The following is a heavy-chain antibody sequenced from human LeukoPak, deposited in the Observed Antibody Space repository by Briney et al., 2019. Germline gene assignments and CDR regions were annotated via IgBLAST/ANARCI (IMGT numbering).Heavy chain of an antibody. CDR1: GYSISSGYY. CDR2: IYHSGST. J-gene: IGHJ6*03. D-gene: IGHD3-10*01. CDR3: ARVPGDYYYYYMDV. V-gene: IGHV4-38-2*02. Sequence: SETLSLTCTVSGYSISSGYYWGWIRQPPWKGLEWIGSIYHSGSTYYNPSLKSRATISVDTSKNQFSLKLSSVTAADAAVYYCARVPGDYYYYYMDVWGKGTTVTVSS.